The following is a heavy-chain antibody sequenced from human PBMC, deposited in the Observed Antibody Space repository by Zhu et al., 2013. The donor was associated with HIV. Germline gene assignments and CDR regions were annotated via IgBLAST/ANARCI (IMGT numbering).Heavy chain of an antibody. CDR3: ARVHYYGETGDAFDI. CDR1: EDIFSGYY. D-gene: IGHD4-17*01. J-gene: IGHJ3*02. V-gene: IGHV1-2*02. CDR2: INPKSGDT. Sequence: SVKVSCKASEDIFSGYYMHWVRQAPGQGLEWMGWINPKSGDTTFAHKFQGRVTMTWDTSTSTAFMDLIRLISDDTAVYYCARVHYYGETGDAFDIWGQGTMVTVSS.